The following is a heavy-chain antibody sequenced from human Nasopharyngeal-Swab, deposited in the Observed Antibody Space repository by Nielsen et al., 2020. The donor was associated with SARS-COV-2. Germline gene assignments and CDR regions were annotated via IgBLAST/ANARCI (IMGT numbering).Heavy chain of an antibody. CDR1: GGSFSGYY. CDR3: ARSPIAVAQTYYYYYGMDV. J-gene: IGHJ6*02. CDR2: INHSGST. V-gene: IGHV4-34*01. D-gene: IGHD6-19*01. Sequence: SETLSLTCAVYGGSFSGYYWSWIRQPPGKGLEWIGEINHSGSTNYNPSLKSRVTISVDTSKNQFSLKLSSVTAADTAVYYCARSPIAVAQTYYYYYGMDVWGQGTTVTVSS.